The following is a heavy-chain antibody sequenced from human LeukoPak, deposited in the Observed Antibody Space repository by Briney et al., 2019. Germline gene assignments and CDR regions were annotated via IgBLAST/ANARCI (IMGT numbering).Heavy chain of an antibody. CDR2: IYYSGGT. J-gene: IGHJ4*02. Sequence: SETLSLTCTVSGGSISSHYWSWIRQPPGKGLEWIGYIYYSGGTNYNPSLKSRVTISVDTSKNQFSLKLSSVTAADTAVYYCARGTYDILTGYYGPFDYWGQGTLVTVSS. D-gene: IGHD3-9*01. CDR3: ARGTYDILTGYYGPFDY. V-gene: IGHV4-59*11. CDR1: GGSISSHY.